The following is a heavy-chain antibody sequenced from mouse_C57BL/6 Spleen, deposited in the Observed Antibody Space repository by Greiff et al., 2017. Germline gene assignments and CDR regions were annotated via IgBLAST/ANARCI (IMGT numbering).Heavy chain of an antibody. V-gene: IGHV1-9*01. J-gene: IGHJ2*01. D-gene: IGHD1-1*02. Sequence: QVQLQQSGAELMKPGASVKLSCKATGYTFTGYWIEWVKQRPGHGLEWIGEILPGSGSTNYNGKFKGKATFTADTSSNTAYMQLSSLTTEDSSIYDCASGWDYLYYWGQGTTLTVSS. CDR2: ILPGSGST. CDR1: GYTFTGYW. CDR3: ASGWDYLYY.